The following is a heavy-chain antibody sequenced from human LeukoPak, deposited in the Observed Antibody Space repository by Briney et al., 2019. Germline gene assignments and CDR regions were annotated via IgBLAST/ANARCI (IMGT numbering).Heavy chain of an antibody. CDR3: ALGASHRGYSGIDY. V-gene: IGHV1-46*01. Sequence: GASVKVSCKASGYTFTSYYMHWVRQAPGQGLEWMGIINPSGGSTSYAQKFQGRVTMTRDTSTSTAYMELRSLRSDDTAVYYCALGASHRGYSGIDYWGQGTLVTVSS. CDR1: GYTFTSYY. J-gene: IGHJ4*02. CDR2: INPSGGST. D-gene: IGHD5-12*01.